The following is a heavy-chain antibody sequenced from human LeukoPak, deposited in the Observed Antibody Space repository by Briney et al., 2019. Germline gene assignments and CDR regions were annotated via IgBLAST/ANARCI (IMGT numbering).Heavy chain of an antibody. D-gene: IGHD4-17*01. CDR1: GFTVSNNY. V-gene: IGHV3-66*01. CDR2: IYSGGTT. Sequence: TGGSLRLSCAVSGFTVSNNYMSWVRQAPGKGLEWVSVIYSGGTTYYADSVKGRFTISRDNSKNTVSLQMNSLRDEDTAVYYCARGGLYGRFDYWGQGTLVTVSS. J-gene: IGHJ4*02. CDR3: ARGGLYGRFDY.